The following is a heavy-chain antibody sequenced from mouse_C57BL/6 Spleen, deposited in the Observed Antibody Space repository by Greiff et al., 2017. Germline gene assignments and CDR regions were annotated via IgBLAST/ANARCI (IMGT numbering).Heavy chain of an antibody. J-gene: IGHJ3*01. CDR3: TRALYYDYDG. CDR1: GYTFTDYE. D-gene: IGHD2-4*01. CDR2: IDPETGGT. Sequence: LVESGAELVRPGASVTLSCKASGYTFTDYEMHWVKQTPVHGLEWIGAIDPETGGTAYNQKFKGKAILTADKSSSTAYMELRSLTSEDSAVYYCTRALYYDYDGWGQGTLVTVSA. V-gene: IGHV1-15*01.